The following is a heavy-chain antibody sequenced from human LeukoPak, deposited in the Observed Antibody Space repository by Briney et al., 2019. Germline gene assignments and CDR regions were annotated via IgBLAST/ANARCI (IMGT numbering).Heavy chain of an antibody. J-gene: IGHJ6*02. CDR2: INPSGGST. CDR3: ARDSGQLPFYYYYGMDV. D-gene: IGHD2-2*01. Sequence: ASVKVSCKASGYTFTSYYMHWVRQAPGQGLEWMGIINPSGGSTSYAQKFQGRVTMTRDTSTSTVYMELSSLRSEDTAVYYCARDSGQLPFYYYYGMDVWGQGTTVTVSS. V-gene: IGHV1-46*01. CDR1: GYTFTSYY.